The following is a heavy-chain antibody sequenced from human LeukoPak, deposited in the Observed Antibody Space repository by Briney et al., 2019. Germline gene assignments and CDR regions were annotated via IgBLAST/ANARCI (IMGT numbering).Heavy chain of an antibody. Sequence: GGSLRLSCAASGFTFSDYYMSWIRQAPGKGLEWVSYICSSGSTIYYADSVKGRFTISRDNAKNSLYLQMNSLRAEDTAVYYCASRSWARYYFDYWGQGTLVTVSS. CDR3: ASRSWARYYFDY. CDR1: GFTFSDYY. CDR2: ICSSGSTI. J-gene: IGHJ4*02. V-gene: IGHV3-11*01.